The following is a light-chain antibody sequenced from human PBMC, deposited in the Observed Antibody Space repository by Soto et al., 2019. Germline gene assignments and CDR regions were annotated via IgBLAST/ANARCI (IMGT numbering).Light chain of an antibody. J-gene: IGKJ1*01. Sequence: DIVMTQSPDSLAVSLGERATINCKSSQSVLYSSNNKNYLAWYQQKPGQPPKLLIYWASTRESGVPDRFSGSGSGTDFTLTISSLQAEDVAVYYCQQYYSPPWGFGQGTKVEIK. CDR3: QQYYSPPWG. CDR2: WAS. CDR1: QSVLYSSNNKNY. V-gene: IGKV4-1*01.